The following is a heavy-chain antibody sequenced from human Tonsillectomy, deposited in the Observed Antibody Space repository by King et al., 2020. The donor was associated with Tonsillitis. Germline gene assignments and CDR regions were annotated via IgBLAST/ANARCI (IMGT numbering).Heavy chain of an antibody. J-gene: IGHJ4*02. CDR3: ARHFKSGRRYYFDY. V-gene: IGHV5-10-1*01. CDR2: IGPSDSYS. CDR1: GYSFTSFW. D-gene: IGHD3-3*02. Sequence: QLVQSGAVVKKPGESLRISCKGSGYSFTSFWNNWVRQMPGKSLEWMGAIGPSDSYSNYSPSFEGHVTISADKSTSTAYLQWSSLKASDTAMYYCARHFKSGRRYYFDYWGQGTLVTVSS.